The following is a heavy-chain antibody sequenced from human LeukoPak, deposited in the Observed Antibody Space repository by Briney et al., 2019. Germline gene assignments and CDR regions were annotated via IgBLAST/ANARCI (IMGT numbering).Heavy chain of an antibody. J-gene: IGHJ6*03. CDR3: AKDEVVPGYYYTDV. V-gene: IGHV3-30*02. Sequence: GGSLRLSCAASGFIFSNYAMQWVRQAPGMGLEWVAFIRYDGGNTYYADSVKGRFTISRDNSKHTMYLQMNSLNAEDTAVYYCAKDEVVPGYYYTDVWGRGTTVSISS. CDR2: IRYDGGNT. D-gene: IGHD2-2*01. CDR1: GFIFSNYA.